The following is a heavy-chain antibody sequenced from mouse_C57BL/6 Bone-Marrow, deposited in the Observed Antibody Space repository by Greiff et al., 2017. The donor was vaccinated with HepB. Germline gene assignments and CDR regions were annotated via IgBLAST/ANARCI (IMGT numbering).Heavy chain of an antibody. V-gene: IGHV1-18*01. D-gene: IGHD1-1*01. J-gene: IGHJ1*03. CDR2: INPNNGGT. Sequence: VQLQQSGPELVKPGASVKIPCKASGYTFTDYNMDWVKQSHGKSLEWIGDINPNNGGTIYNQKFKGKATLTVDKSSSTAYMELRSLTSEDTAVYYCAREGATYYGSSYWYFDVWGTGTTVTVSS. CDR1: GYTFTDYN. CDR3: AREGATYYGSSYWYFDV.